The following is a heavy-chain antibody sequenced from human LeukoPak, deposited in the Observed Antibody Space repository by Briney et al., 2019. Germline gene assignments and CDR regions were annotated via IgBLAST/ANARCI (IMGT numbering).Heavy chain of an antibody. CDR2: ILTSGSA. V-gene: IGHV4-61*02. CDR3: ARVEYSGFDP. J-gene: IGHJ5*02. D-gene: IGHD4-11*01. Sequence: SETLSLTCTVSGVSISSGTYYWSWIRQPAGKGLEWIGRILTSGSANYNPSLKSRVVMSVDTSKNQFSLKLESVTAADTAVYYCARVEYSGFDPWGQGTLVTVSS. CDR1: GVSISSGTYY.